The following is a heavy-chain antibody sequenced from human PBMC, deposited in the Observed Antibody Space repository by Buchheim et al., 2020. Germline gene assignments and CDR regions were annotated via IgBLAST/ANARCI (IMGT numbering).Heavy chain of an antibody. D-gene: IGHD1-26*01. CDR1: GYTFNGYY. J-gene: IGHJ4*02. Sequence: QVQLVQSGAEVKKPGASVKVSCKASGYTFNGYYMHWVRQAPGQGLEWMGWINPDSGGTDYAQKFRGRVTMTRETAISTAYMELSRLRSDDTAVYFCARDLRQGGTYYGVLEWGQGTL. V-gene: IGHV1-2*02. CDR2: INPDSGGT. CDR3: ARDLRQGGTYYGVLE.